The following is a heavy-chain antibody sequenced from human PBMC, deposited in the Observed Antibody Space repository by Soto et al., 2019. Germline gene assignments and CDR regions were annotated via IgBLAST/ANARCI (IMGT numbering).Heavy chain of an antibody. D-gene: IGHD3-3*01. Sequence: GGSLRLSCAASGFTFSSYGMHWVRQAPGKGLEWVAVISYDGSNKYYADSVKGRFTISRDNSKNTLYLQMNSLRAEDTAVYYCAKAFYDFWSGYYHYYYYGMDVWGQGTTVTVSS. CDR2: ISYDGSNK. CDR3: AKAFYDFWSGYYHYYYYGMDV. V-gene: IGHV3-30*18. J-gene: IGHJ6*02. CDR1: GFTFSSYG.